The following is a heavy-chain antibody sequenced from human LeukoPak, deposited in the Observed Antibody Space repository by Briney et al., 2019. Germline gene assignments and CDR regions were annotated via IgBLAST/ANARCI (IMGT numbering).Heavy chain of an antibody. CDR1: GFTFSSYA. CDR3: ANPSGGAYDSSGYPIGLDY. CDR2: ISGSGGST. J-gene: IGHJ4*02. Sequence: GGSLRLSCAASGFTFSSYAMSWVRQAPGKGLEGVSAISGSGGSTYYADSVKGRFTISRDNSKNTLYLQMNSLRAEDTAVYYCANPSGGAYDSSGYPIGLDYWGQGTLVTVSS. D-gene: IGHD3-22*01. V-gene: IGHV3-23*01.